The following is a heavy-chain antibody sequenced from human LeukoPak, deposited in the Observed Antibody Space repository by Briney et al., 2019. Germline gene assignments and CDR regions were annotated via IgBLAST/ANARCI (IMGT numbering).Heavy chain of an antibody. CDR3: ARGSSGDC. V-gene: IGHV1-18*01. CDR2: TSDYNGNT. J-gene: IGHJ4*02. D-gene: IGHD2-15*01. Sequence: ASVKVSCKASGYTFTSYGISWVRQAPGQGLEWMGWTSDYNGNTNYAQKFQGRVTMTSDTSISTVYMELSSLTSDDTAIYYCARGSSGDCWGQGTPVTVSS. CDR1: GYTFTSYG.